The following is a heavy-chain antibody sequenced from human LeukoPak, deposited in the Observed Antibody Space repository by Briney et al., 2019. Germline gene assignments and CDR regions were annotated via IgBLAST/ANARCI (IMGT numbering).Heavy chain of an antibody. D-gene: IGHD2-2*01. CDR1: GHTFTSYG. Sequence: ASVKVSCKASGHTFTSYGISWVRQAPGQGLEWMGWISAYNGNTNYAQKLQGRVTMTTDTSTSTAYMELRSLRSDDTAVYYCARAKYQLLSLNWFDPWGQGTLVTVSS. CDR3: ARAKYQLLSLNWFDP. V-gene: IGHV1-18*01. J-gene: IGHJ5*02. CDR2: ISAYNGNT.